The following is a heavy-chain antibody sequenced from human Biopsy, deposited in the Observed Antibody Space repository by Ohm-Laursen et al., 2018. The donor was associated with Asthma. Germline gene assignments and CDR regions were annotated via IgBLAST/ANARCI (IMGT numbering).Heavy chain of an antibody. D-gene: IGHD3-3*01. J-gene: IGHJ6*02. CDR3: ARGAYYDFWSGYSRPIPGYYGMDV. V-gene: IGHV3-30*03. CDR2: ISYDGRNK. CDR1: GFTLNSYG. Sequence: SLRLSCAASGFTLNSYGMHWVRQAPGKGLEWVAVISYDGRNKYYGDSVKGRFTISRDNSKNTVYLQMISLRVEDTSVYYCARGAYYDFWSGYSRPIPGYYGMDVWGHGTTVTVSS.